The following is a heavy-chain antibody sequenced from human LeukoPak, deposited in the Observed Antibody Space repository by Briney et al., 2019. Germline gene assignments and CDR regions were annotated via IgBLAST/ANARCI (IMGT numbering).Heavy chain of an antibody. Sequence: GGSLRLSCAASGFTFSSYAMSWVRQAPGKGLEWVSAISGSGGSTYYADSVKGRFTISRDNSKNTLYLQMNGLRAEDTAVYYCAKARYYYDSSGPTDYWGQGTLVTVSS. J-gene: IGHJ4*02. D-gene: IGHD3-22*01. CDR1: GFTFSSYA. CDR3: AKARYYYDSSGPTDY. V-gene: IGHV3-23*01. CDR2: ISGSGGST.